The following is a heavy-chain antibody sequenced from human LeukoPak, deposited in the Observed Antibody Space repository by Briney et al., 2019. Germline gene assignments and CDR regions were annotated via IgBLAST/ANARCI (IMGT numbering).Heavy chain of an antibody. D-gene: IGHD3-22*01. CDR3: ARLRLLYYYDSSGHFDY. V-gene: IGHV4-4*07. Sequence: MASETLSLTCTVSGGSISSYYWSWIRQPAGKGLEWIGRIYTSGSTNYNPSLKSRVTMSVDTSKNQFSLKLSSVTAADTAVYYCARLRLLYYYDSSGHFDYWGQGTLVTVSS. CDR1: GGSISSYY. J-gene: IGHJ4*02. CDR2: IYTSGST.